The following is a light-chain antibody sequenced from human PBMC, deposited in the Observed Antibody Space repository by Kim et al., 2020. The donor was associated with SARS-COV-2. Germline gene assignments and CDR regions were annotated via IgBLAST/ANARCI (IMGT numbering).Light chain of an antibody. Sequence: LYQEERATLSRRASQSGNSYLAWYQQKPGQAHRLLIYEASNRATGIPARFSGSGSGTDFTLTISSLETEDFVVYYCQQRGNWTPTFGGGTKLEI. J-gene: IGKJ4*01. V-gene: IGKV3-11*01. CDR2: EAS. CDR1: QSGNSY. CDR3: QQRGNWTPT.